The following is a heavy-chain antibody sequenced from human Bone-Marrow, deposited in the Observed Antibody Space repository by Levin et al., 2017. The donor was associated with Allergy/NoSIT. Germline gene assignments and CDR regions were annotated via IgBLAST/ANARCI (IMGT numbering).Heavy chain of an antibody. CDR1: GFTFSDYW. D-gene: IGHD3-22*01. J-gene: IGHJ3*02. CDR2: IKPDGTVK. V-gene: IGHV3-7*03. CDR3: ARDCLVTMIEGPRFDI. Sequence: PGESLKISCAASGFTFSDYWMSWVRQAPGKGLEWVAIIKPDGTVKDYVDSVKGRFTISRDNARNSLYLEMNSLRAEDTAVYYCARDCLVTMIEGPRFDIWGQGSMVTVSS.